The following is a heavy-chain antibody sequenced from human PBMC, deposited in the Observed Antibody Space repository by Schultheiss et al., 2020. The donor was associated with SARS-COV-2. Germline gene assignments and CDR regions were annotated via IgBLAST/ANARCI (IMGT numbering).Heavy chain of an antibody. CDR2: ISSSGSTI. D-gene: IGHD6-19*01. CDR3: ARAKVAGRGYYFDY. CDR1: GFTFSDYY. V-gene: IGHV3-11*01. Sequence: GGSLRLSCAASGFTFSDYYMSWIRQAPGKGLEWVSYISSSGSTIYYADSVKGRFTISRDNSKNTLYLQMNSLRAEDTAVYYCARAKVAGRGYYFDYWGQGTLVTVSS. J-gene: IGHJ4*02.